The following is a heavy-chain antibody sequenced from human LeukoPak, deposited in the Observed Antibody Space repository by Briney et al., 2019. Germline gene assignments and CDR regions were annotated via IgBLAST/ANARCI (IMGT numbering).Heavy chain of an antibody. CDR1: GFTFSNYA. CDR3: ARGTRRDVDIMAFDI. CDR2: IYSGGST. J-gene: IGHJ3*02. V-gene: IGHV3-66*01. D-gene: IGHD5-12*01. Sequence: GGSLRLSCAASGFTFSNYAMSWVRQAPGKGLEWVSVIYSGGSTYYADSVKGRFTISRDNSKNTLYLQMNSLRAEDTAVYYCARGTRRDVDIMAFDIWGQGTMVTVSS.